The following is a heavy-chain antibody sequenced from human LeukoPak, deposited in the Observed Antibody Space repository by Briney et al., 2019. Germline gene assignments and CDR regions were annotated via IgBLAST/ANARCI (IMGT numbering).Heavy chain of an antibody. CDR1: GYTFINYW. Sequence: GESLKISCKGSGYTFINYWIGWVRQMPGKGLEWIGIIYPSDSDPRYSPSFRGQVTISADKSISTAYLQWSSLKASDTAMYYCASHDYGDYGTFKYWGQGTLVTVSS. CDR2: IYPSDSDP. V-gene: IGHV5-51*01. J-gene: IGHJ4*02. D-gene: IGHD4-17*01. CDR3: ASHDYGDYGTFKY.